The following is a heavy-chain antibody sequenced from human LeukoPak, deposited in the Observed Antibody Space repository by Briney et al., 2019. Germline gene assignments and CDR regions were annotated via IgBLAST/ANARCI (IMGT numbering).Heavy chain of an antibody. CDR2: INWNGGST. D-gene: IGHD3-10*01. CDR3: ARNVWFGERTTSLTENWFDP. V-gene: IGHV3-20*04. Sequence: PGGSLRLSCAASGFTFDDYGMSWVRQAPGKGLEWASGINWNGGSTGYADSVKGRFTISRDNAKNSLYLQMNSLRAEDTALYYCARNVWFGERTTSLTENWFDPWGQGTLVTVSS. J-gene: IGHJ5*02. CDR1: GFTFDDYG.